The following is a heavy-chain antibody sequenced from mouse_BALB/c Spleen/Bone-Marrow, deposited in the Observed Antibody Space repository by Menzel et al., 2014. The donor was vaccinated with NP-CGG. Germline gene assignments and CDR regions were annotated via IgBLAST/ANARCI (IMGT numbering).Heavy chain of an antibody. CDR3: ARHRDNYFYFDC. Sequence: VQRVESGLGLVAPSQGLSITCTVSGLSLIGYGVNWVRQPPGKGLEWLGMIWGDGRTDYNSALKSRLIISRDNSRSQVFLKMNSLQTDDTARYYCARHRDNYFYFDCWGQGTTLTVSS. CDR1: GLSLIGYG. V-gene: IGHV2-6-7*01. D-gene: IGHD1-3*01. J-gene: IGHJ2*01. CDR2: IWGDGRT.